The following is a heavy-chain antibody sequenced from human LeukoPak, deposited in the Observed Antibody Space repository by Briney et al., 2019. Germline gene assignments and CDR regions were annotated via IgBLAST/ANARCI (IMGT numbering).Heavy chain of an antibody. CDR3: AREDAEMATTLDY. Sequence: GGSLRLSCAASGFTFSRYSMNWVRQAPGKGLEWVSSISSSSSYIYYADSVKGRFTISRDNAKNSLYLQMNSLRAEDTAVYYCAREDAEMATTLDYWGQGTLVTVSS. CDR1: GFTFSRYS. D-gene: IGHD5-24*01. J-gene: IGHJ4*02. V-gene: IGHV3-21*01. CDR2: ISSSSSYI.